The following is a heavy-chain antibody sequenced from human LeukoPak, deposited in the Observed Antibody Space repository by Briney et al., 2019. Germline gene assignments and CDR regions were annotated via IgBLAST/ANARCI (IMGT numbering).Heavy chain of an antibody. CDR1: GGSISSYY. J-gene: IGHJ3*02. Sequence: SETLSLTCTVSGGSISSYYWSWIRQPPGKGLEWIGYIYYSGSTNYNPSLKSRVTISVDTFKNQFSLKLSSVTAADTAVYYCARGHITMIVAPGAFDIWGQGTMVTVSS. CDR2: IYYSGST. V-gene: IGHV4-59*01. CDR3: ARGHITMIVAPGAFDI. D-gene: IGHD3-22*01.